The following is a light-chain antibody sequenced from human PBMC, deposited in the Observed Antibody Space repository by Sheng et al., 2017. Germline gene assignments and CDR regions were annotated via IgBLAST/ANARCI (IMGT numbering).Light chain of an antibody. Sequence: EIVLTQSPPTLSLSPGESATLSCRASRNVNTYLAWYQQKPGQAPRLLIYNASNRATGIPARFSGSGSGTDFTLTISSLEPEDFAVYYCQQRSYWPLTFGGGTKVEIK. J-gene: IGKJ4*01. V-gene: IGKV3-11*01. CDR2: NAS. CDR3: QQRSYWPLT. CDR1: RNVNTY.